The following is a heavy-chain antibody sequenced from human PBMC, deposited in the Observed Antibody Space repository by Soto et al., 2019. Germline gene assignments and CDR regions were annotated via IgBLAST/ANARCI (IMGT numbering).Heavy chain of an antibody. CDR1: GFDYSAYW. J-gene: IGHJ4*02. CDR2: IHPYGDR. V-gene: IGHV3-7*01. Sequence: GGSLRLSCAASGFDYSAYWMTWVRQAPGKGLEWVAIIHPYGDRYYLDSVKGRFTVSRDNSRNSLHLQMDSLGADDTAIYYCAKDNNYSGFDAWGQGALVTVSS. CDR3: AKDNNYSGFDA. D-gene: IGHD2-21*01.